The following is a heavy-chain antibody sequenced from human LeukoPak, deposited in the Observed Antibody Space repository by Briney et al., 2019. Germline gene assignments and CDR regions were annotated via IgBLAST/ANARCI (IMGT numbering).Heavy chain of an antibody. J-gene: IGHJ5*02. Sequence: GGSLRLSCAVSGLTFIDAYMTWVRQAPGRALEWVGLIKSTPDGGTTHYAAPVRGRFTVSRDDSKNTLFLQMNSLKTEDTAVYYCTTSSWGNPVSWGQGTLVTVSS. CDR2: IKSTPDGGTT. D-gene: IGHD3-16*01. V-gene: IGHV3-15*01. CDR1: GLTFIDAY. CDR3: TTSSWGNPVS.